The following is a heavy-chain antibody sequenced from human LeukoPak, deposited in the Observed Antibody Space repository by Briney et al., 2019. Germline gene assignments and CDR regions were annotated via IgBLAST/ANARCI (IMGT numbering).Heavy chain of an antibody. Sequence: GSLRLSCAASGFTFSSYAMSWVRQAPGKGLEWVSTLSGNGRSPSYADSVKGRFTISRDNSNNLLFLQMNSLRADDTAVYYCAKGGVTSFFASWGQGTLVTVSS. D-gene: IGHD1-26*01. CDR2: LSGNGRSP. CDR1: GFTFSSYA. V-gene: IGHV3-23*01. J-gene: IGHJ4*02. CDR3: AKGGVTSFFAS.